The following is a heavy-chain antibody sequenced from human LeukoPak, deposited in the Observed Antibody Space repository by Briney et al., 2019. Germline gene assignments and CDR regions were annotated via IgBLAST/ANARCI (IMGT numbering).Heavy chain of an antibody. J-gene: IGHJ4*02. Sequence: SGGSLRPSCAASGFTFRAYSMNWVRQAPGKGPEWVSHISSSSSTIYYVDSVKGRFTISRDNGKNSLYLQMNSLRDEDTAVYYCVRGDGWFGELLDFDNWGQGTLVTVSS. D-gene: IGHD3-10*01. CDR3: VRGDGWFGELLDFDN. CDR1: GFTFRAYS. V-gene: IGHV3-48*02. CDR2: ISSSSSTI.